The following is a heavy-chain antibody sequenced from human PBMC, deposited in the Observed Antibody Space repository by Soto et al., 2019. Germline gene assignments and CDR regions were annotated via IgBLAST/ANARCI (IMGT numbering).Heavy chain of an antibody. CDR2: ISSSTIYT. D-gene: IGHD3-9*01. J-gene: IGHJ3*02. CDR3: ARDADILTGSDAFDI. V-gene: IGHV3-11*05. Sequence: QVQLVESGGGLVKPGGSLRRSCAASGFTFSDYYMSWIREAPGKGLEWVSYISSSTIYTNYADSVKGRFTISRDNAKNSLYLQMNSLRAEDTAVYYCARDADILTGSDAFDIWGQGTMVTVSS. CDR1: GFTFSDYY.